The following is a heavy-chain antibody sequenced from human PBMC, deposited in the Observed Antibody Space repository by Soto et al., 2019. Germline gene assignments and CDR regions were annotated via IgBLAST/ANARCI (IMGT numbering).Heavy chain of an antibody. D-gene: IGHD3-16*01. V-gene: IGHV3-30*04. J-gene: IGHJ6*02. CDR2: ISFDGSNK. CDR1: GFTFSNYA. CDR3: ARDGGHTYYFYAKDV. Sequence: VGSLRLSGAASGFTFSNYAMHWVRQAPGKGLEWVAVISFDGSNKNYADSVKGRFTISRDNSKNTLYLQMNSLRAEDSAVYYCARDGGHTYYFYAKDVWGQGTTVTVSS.